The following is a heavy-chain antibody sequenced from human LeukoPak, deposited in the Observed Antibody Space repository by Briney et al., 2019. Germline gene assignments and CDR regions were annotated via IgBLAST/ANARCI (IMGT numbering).Heavy chain of an antibody. D-gene: IGHD3-22*01. CDR2: IKQDGSGK. CDR3: AAAMDSSGYYYFDY. J-gene: IGHJ4*02. V-gene: IGHV3-7*01. CDR1: GFTFSSYW. Sequence: QAGGSLRLSCAASGFTFSSYWMSWVRQAPGKGLEWVANIKQDGSGKYYVDSVKGRFTISRDNAKNSLYLQMNNLGAEDTAVYSCAAAMDSSGYYYFDYWGQGTLVTVSS.